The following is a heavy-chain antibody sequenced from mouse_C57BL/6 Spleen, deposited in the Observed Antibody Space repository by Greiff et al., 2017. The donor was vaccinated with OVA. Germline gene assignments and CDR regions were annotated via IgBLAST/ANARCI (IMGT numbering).Heavy chain of an antibody. CDR2: ISSGGDYI. Sequence: EVQGVESGEGLVKPGGSLKLSCAASGFTFSSYAMSWVRQTPEKRLEWVAYISSGGDYIYYADTVKGRFTISSANARNTLYLQMGSLKSEDTAMYYGTGGGTAQATGAWFAYWGQGTLVTVSA. CDR1: GFTFSSYA. J-gene: IGHJ3*01. CDR3: TGGGTAQATGAWFAY. V-gene: IGHV5-9-1*02. D-gene: IGHD3-2*02.